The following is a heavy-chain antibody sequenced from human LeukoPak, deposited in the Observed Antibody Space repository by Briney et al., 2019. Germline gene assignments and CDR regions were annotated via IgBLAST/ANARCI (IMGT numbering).Heavy chain of an antibody. V-gene: IGHV1-8*01. Sequence: GASVKVSCKASGYTFTSYDINWVRQATGQGLEWMGWMNPNSGNTGYAQKFQGRVTMTRNTSISTAYMELSSLRSEDTAVYYCARAGPLTYYDFWSGYYTYYFDYWGQGTLVTVSS. CDR2: MNPNSGNT. D-gene: IGHD3-3*01. CDR1: GYTFTSYD. CDR3: ARAGPLTYYDFWSGYYTYYFDY. J-gene: IGHJ4*02.